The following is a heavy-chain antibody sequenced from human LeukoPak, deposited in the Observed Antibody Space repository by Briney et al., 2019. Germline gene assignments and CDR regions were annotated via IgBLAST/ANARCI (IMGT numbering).Heavy chain of an antibody. J-gene: IGHJ5*02. CDR2: IYYSGST. D-gene: IGHD2-15*01. V-gene: IGHV4-59*08. Sequence: SETLSLTCTVSGGSISSYYWSWIRQPPGKGLEWIGYIYYSGSTNYNPSLKSRVTISVDTSKNQSSLKLSSVTAADTAVYYCARQHCSGGSCYLRENWFDPWGQGTLVTVSS. CDR3: ARQHCSGGSCYLRENWFDP. CDR1: GGSISSYY.